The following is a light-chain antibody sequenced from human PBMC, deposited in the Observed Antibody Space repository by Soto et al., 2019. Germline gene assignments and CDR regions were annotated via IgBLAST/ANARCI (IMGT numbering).Light chain of an antibody. Sequence: DIVMTQSPDSLAVSLGERATFNCKSSQSILDRSKNKYYLAWYQQKSGQPPKLLIYWSSLRESGVPDRFTGSGSGTDFTLTISSLQAEDVAVYYCQQRSNWPKLTFGGGTKVEIK. CDR1: QSILDRSKNKYY. CDR3: QQRSNWPKLT. V-gene: IGKV4-1*01. J-gene: IGKJ4*01. CDR2: WSS.